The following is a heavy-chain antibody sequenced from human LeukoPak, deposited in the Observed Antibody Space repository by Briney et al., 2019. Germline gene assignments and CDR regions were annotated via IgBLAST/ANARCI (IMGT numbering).Heavy chain of an antibody. D-gene: IGHD3-22*01. V-gene: IGHV4-59*12. CDR1: GGSISSYY. CDR2: IYYSGGT. J-gene: IGHJ4*02. Sequence: SETLSLTCTVSGGSISSYYWSWIRQPPGKGLEWIGDIYYSGGTNYNPSLKSRVTISVDTSKNQFSLKLSSVTAADTAVYYCARAGISSSGPAFDYWGQGTLVTVSS. CDR3: ARAGISSSGPAFDY.